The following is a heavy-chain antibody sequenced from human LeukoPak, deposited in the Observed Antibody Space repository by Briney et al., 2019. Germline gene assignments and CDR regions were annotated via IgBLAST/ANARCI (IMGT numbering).Heavy chain of an antibody. CDR1: GFTFSSYA. CDR3: AKDSGGSDSYYYYYMDV. CDR2: ISGSGGST. Sequence: GGSLRLSCAASGFTFSSYAMSWVRQAPGKGLEWVSAISGSGGSTYYADSVRGRFTISRDNSKNTLYLQMNSLRAEDTAVYYCAKDSGGSDSYYYYYMDVWGKGTTVTISS. J-gene: IGHJ6*03. V-gene: IGHV3-23*01. D-gene: IGHD3-10*01.